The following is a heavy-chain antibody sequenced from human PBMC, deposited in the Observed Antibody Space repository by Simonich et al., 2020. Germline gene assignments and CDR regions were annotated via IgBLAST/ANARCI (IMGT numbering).Heavy chain of an antibody. D-gene: IGHD2-2*01. CDR2: YNPNGGGT. CDR1: GYTFTGYY. J-gene: IGHJ3*02. CDR3: ARDTFLGYCSSTSCYDAFDI. Sequence: QVQLVQSGAEVKKPGASVKVSCKASGYTFTGYYMHWVRQAPGQGLEWNGQYNPNGGGTNDAPKFQGKVTMTRDTSNSKAYMELSRLRSDDTAVYYCARDTFLGYCSSTSCYDAFDIWGQGTMVTVSS. V-gene: IGHV1-2*06.